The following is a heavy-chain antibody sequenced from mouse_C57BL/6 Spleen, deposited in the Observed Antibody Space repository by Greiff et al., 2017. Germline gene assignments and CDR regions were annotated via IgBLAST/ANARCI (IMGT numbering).Heavy chain of an antibody. CDR1: GYTFISYW. V-gene: IGHV1-53*01. J-gene: IGHJ3*01. D-gene: IGHD2-3*01. CDR2: IYPCNGGP. CDR3: ASDDGLWFAY. Sequence: QVQLQQSGAELVKPGASVKLSCKASGYTFISYWIHWVKQRPGHGLEWIGNIYPCNGGPNSNEKFTSKATLTADKSSSTAYMQLSSLTSEDSAVYFCASDDGLWFAYWGQGTLVTVSA.